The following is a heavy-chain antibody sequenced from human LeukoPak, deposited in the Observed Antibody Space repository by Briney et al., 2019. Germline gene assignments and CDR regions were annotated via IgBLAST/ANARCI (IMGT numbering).Heavy chain of an antibody. J-gene: IGHJ4*02. V-gene: IGHV3-23*01. CDR3: AKVERYYYGSGRTRAFDY. Sequence: GGSLRLSCAASGFTFSSYAMSWVRQAPGKGLEWVSAISGGGGSTYYADSVKGRFTISRDNSKNTLYLQMNSLRAEDTAVYYCAKVERYYYGSGRTRAFDYWGQGTLVTVSS. CDR1: GFTFSSYA. D-gene: IGHD3-10*01. CDR2: ISGGGGST.